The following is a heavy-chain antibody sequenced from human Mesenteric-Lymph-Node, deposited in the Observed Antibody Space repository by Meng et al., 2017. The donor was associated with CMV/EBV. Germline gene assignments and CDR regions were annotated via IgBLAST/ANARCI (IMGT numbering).Heavy chain of an antibody. CDR1: GGSFRGYY. J-gene: IGHJ4*02. CDR3: ARGSDIPVNNY. D-gene: IGHD2-15*01. Sequence: QVQLQQWGAGLLKPSETLSLTCAVYGGSFRGYYWSWIRQPPGKGLKWIGEINHSGVPNYNPSLKSRVTISLDRSKNQFSLKLSSVTAEDTAVYYCARGSDIPVNNYWGQGTLVTVSS. V-gene: IGHV4-34*01. CDR2: INHSGVP.